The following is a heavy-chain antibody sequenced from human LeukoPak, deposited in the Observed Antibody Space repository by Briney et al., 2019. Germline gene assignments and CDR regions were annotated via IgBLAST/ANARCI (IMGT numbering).Heavy chain of an antibody. CDR1: GGSISSSSYY. V-gene: IGHV4-39*07. J-gene: IGHJ6*03. CDR3: ASDRSGSGSYYRYYYYYMDV. Sequence: SETLSLTCTVSGGSISSSSYYWGWIRQPPGKGLEWIGSIYYSGSTYYNPSLKSRVTISVDTSKNQFSLKLSSVTAADTAVYYCASDRSGSGSYYRYYYYYMDVWGKGTTVTVSS. CDR2: IYYSGST. D-gene: IGHD3-10*01.